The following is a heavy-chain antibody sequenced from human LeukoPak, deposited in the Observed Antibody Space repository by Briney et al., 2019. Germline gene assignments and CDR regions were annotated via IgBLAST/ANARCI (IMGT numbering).Heavy chain of an antibody. CDR3: ARDPGYSSGWYDAFDI. J-gene: IGHJ3*02. CDR1: GGSISSYY. CDR2: IYYSGST. D-gene: IGHD6-19*01. V-gene: IGHV4-59*01. Sequence: SETLSLTCTVSGGSISSYYWSWIRQPPGKGPEWIGYIYYSGSTNYNPSLKSRVTISVDTSENQFSLKLSSVTAADTAVYYCARDPGYSSGWYDAFDIWGQGTMVTVSS.